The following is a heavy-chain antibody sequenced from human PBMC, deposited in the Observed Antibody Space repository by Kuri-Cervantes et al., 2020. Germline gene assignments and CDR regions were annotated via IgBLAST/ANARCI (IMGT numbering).Heavy chain of an antibody. Sequence: TLSLTCSLSGGSVNIDPYYWSWIRQPPGKALEWLAHIFSNDEKYYSTCLKRRLTISKDTSKRQVVLTMTNMNPVDTVTYYCARIPRYNWFYYYYYMEVWGKGTTVTVSS. D-gene: IGHD1-1*01. J-gene: IGHJ6*03. V-gene: IGHV2-26*01. CDR1: GGSVNIDPYY. CDR2: IFSNDEK. CDR3: ARIPRYNWFYYYYYMEV.